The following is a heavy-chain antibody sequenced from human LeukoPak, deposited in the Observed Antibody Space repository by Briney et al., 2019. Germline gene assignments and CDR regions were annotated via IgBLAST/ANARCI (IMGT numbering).Heavy chain of an antibody. V-gene: IGHV4-38-2*02. CDR2: IYHSGST. CDR1: GYSISSGYY. Sequence: KSSETLSLTCTVSGYSISSGYYWGWIRQPPGKGLEWIGSIYHSGSTYYNPSLKSRVTISVDTSKNQFSLKLSSVTAADTAVYYCARATTVNNYYYYMDVWGKGTTVTVSS. J-gene: IGHJ6*03. D-gene: IGHD4-17*01. CDR3: ARATTVNNYYYYMDV.